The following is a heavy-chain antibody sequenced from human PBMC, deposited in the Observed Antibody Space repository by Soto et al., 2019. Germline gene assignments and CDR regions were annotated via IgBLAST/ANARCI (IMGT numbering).Heavy chain of an antibody. CDR3: AAAYCSSTSCSYANWFDP. CDR1: GFTFTSSA. V-gene: IGHV1-58*02. Sequence: ASVKVSCKASGFTFTSSAMQWVRQARGQRLEWIGWIVVGSGNTNYAQKFQERVTITRDMSTSTAYMELSSLRSEDTAVYYCAAAYCSSTSCSYANWFDPWGQGTLVTVSS. J-gene: IGHJ5*02. D-gene: IGHD2-2*01. CDR2: IVVGSGNT.